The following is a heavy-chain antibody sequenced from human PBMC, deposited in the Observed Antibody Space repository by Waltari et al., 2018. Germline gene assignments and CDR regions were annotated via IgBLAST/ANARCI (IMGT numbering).Heavy chain of an antibody. V-gene: IGHV4-39*01. CDR2: IYYSGST. J-gene: IGHJ5*02. Sequence: QLQLQESGPGLVKPSETLSLTCPVSGGSIRSSSYYWVWIRQPPGKGLEWIGSIYYSGSTYYNPSLKSRVTISVDTSKNQFSLKLSSVTAADTAVYYCARPVPTGFWSGPPGSFDPWGQGTLVTVSS. D-gene: IGHD3-3*01. CDR1: GGSIRSSSYY. CDR3: ARPVPTGFWSGPPGSFDP.